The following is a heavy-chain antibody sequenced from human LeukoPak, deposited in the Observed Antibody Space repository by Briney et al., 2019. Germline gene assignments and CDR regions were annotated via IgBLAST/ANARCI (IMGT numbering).Heavy chain of an antibody. CDR3: ARESDYGSGSYYNRDPLFDY. D-gene: IGHD3-10*01. CDR2: IIPILGIA. V-gene: IGHV1-69*04. Sequence: GASVKVSCKASGGTFSSYAISWVRQAPGQGLEWMGRIIPILGIANYAQKFQGRVTITADKSTSTAYMELSSLRSEDTAVYYCARESDYGSGSYYNRDPLFDYWGQGTLVTVSS. CDR1: GGTFSSYA. J-gene: IGHJ4*02.